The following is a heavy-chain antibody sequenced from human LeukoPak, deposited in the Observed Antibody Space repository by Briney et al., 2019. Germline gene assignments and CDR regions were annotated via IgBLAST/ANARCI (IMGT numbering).Heavy chain of an antibody. CDR1: GDSINSDDYY. CDR3: ARDRATYYYGMDV. J-gene: IGHJ6*02. Sequence: PSETLSLTCTVSGDSINSDDYYWSWIRQPPGKGLEWIRFIYYSGSTYYNPSLKSRVTISVDTSKNQFSLKLSSVTAADTAVYYCARDRATYYYGMDVWGQGTTVTVSS. CDR2: IYYSGST. D-gene: IGHD2-15*01. V-gene: IGHV4-30-4*01.